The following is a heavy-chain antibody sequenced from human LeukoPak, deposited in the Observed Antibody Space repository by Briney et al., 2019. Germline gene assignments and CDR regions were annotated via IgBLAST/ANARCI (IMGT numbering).Heavy chain of an antibody. V-gene: IGHV3-9*03. CDR2: ISWNSGSI. CDR1: GFTFDDYA. Sequence: GGSLRLSCAASGFTFDDYAMHWVRQAPGKGLEWVSGISWNSGSIGYADSVKGRFTISRDNAKNSLYLQMNSLRAEDMALYYCAKARSPYSSGWYGFDYWGQGTLVTVSS. D-gene: IGHD6-19*01. CDR3: AKARSPYSSGWYGFDY. J-gene: IGHJ4*02.